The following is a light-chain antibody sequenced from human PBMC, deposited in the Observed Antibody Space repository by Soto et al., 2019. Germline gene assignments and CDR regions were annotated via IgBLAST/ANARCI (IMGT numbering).Light chain of an antibody. CDR3: QQYRSSGK. Sequence: VLARGAGSRSLSAGERATLGCRASQSVSNNYLAWYQQKPGQAPRLLIYGASNRATGIPDTFSGSGSGTEFTLTTGRLETQDFAVYYCQQYRSSGKFGQGTKVDIK. J-gene: IGKJ1*01. CDR1: QSVSNNY. V-gene: IGKV3-20*01. CDR2: GAS.